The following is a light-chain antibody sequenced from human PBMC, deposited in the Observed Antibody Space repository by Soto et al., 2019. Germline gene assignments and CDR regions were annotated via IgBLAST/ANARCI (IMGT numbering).Light chain of an antibody. V-gene: IGKV1-27*01. CDR2: AAS. CDR1: QGLSNY. J-gene: IGKJ2*01. Sequence: DIPMTQSPSSLSASVGDRVTIACRASQGLSNYLAWYQQKPGKVPKLLIYAASTLQSGVPSRFSGSGSGTDFTLTISSLQPEDVATYYCQKYNSAPYTFGQGNKLEIK. CDR3: QKYNSAPYT.